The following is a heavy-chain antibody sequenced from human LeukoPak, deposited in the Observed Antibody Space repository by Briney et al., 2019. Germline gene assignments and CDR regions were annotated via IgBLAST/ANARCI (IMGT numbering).Heavy chain of an antibody. CDR2: IDTSGNT. J-gene: IGHJ2*01. D-gene: IGHD6-13*01. CDR1: GGSISSYC. V-gene: IGHV4-4*07. CDR3: ARVSSSWYQDWYFDL. Sequence: PSETLSLTCTVSGGSISSYCWSWIRQPAGKGLEWIGRIDTSGNTNYKPSLKSRVTMSVDTSKNQFSLKPNSVTAADTAVYYCARVSSSWYQDWYFDLWGRGTLVTVSS.